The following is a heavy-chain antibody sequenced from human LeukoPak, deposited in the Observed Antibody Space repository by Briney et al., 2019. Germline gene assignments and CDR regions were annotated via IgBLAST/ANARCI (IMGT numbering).Heavy chain of an antibody. CDR1: GGSISNYY. V-gene: IGHV4-59*01. CDR3: ASETGRDAYKILDY. D-gene: IGHD5-24*01. Sequence: SETLSLTCTVSGGSISNYYWNWIRQPPGKGLEWIGYIYYSGTTNYNPSLKSRVSMSVDTSKNQFSLKLSSVTAADTAVYYCASETGRDAYKILDYWGQGTLVTVSS. J-gene: IGHJ4*02. CDR2: IYYSGTT.